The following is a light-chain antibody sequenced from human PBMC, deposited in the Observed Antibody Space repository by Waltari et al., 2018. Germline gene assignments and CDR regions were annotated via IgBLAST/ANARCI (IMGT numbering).Light chain of an antibody. Sequence: EIVLTQSPGTASLSPGERVTLSCRASQSVGSSSLAWYQQKPGQAPRLVIYRASRRATGIPYRFSGSGSGTDFSLTISRLESEDFAVYYCQQHGTLPATFGQGTKVEIK. CDR3: QQHGTLPAT. CDR2: RAS. J-gene: IGKJ1*01. V-gene: IGKV3-20*01. CDR1: QSVGSSS.